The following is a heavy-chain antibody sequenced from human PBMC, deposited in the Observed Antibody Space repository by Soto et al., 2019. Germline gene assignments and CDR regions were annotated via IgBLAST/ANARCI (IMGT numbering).Heavy chain of an antibody. CDR1: GGSVSSGSYY. D-gene: IGHD3-3*02. V-gene: IGHV4-61*01. CDR2: IYYSGST. CDR3: ARDVGPSSIFGPGPMDV. Sequence: QVQLQESGPGLVKPSETLSLTCTVSGGSVSSGSYYWSWIRQPPGKGLEWIGYIYYSGSTNYNPPLKSRVTISVDTSKNQFSLKLSSVTAADTAVYYCARDVGPSSIFGPGPMDVWGQGTTVTVSS. J-gene: IGHJ6*02.